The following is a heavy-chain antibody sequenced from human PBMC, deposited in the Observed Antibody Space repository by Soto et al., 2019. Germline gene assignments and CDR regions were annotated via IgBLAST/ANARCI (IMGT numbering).Heavy chain of an antibody. D-gene: IGHD3-3*01. CDR1: GFTFRSYA. CDR2: ISYDGSNK. J-gene: IGHJ4*02. V-gene: IGHV3-30-3*01. CDR3: ARHKRDLRFLEWSYYFDY. Sequence: GGSLRLSCAASGFTFRSYARHWVRQAPGKGREWVAVISYDGSNKYDADSVKGRFSIARANSKNTLYLQMTSLRPEDTAVYYCARHKRDLRFLEWSYYFDYWGQGTLVTVSS.